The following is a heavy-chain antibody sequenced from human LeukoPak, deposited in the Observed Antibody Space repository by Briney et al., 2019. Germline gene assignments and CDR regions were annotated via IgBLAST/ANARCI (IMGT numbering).Heavy chain of an antibody. Sequence: SETLSLTCTVSGGSISSSSYYWGWIRQPPGKGLEWIGSIYYSGNTYYNPSLKSRVTISVDTSKNQFSLKLSSVTAADTAVYYCASEMTTVPFPYGMDVWGQGTTVTVSS. CDR1: GGSISSSSYY. CDR3: ASEMTTVPFPYGMDV. J-gene: IGHJ6*02. D-gene: IGHD4-17*01. CDR2: IYYSGNT. V-gene: IGHV4-39*07.